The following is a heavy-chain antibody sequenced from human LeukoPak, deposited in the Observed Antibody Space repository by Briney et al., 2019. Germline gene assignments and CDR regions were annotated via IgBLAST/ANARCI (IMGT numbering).Heavy chain of an antibody. J-gene: IGHJ4*02. CDR1: GFTFSSYG. Sequence: GGSLRLSCAASGFTFSSYGMHWVRQAPGKGLEWVAVISYDGSNKYYADSVKGRFTISRDNSKNTLYLQMNSLRAEDTAVYYCVKVDSSSWYDYWGQGTLVTVSS. CDR2: ISYDGSNK. CDR3: VKVDSSSWYDY. V-gene: IGHV3-30*18. D-gene: IGHD6-13*01.